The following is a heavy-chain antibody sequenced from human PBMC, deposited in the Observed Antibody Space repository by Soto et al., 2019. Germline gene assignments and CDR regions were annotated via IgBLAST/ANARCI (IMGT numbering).Heavy chain of an antibody. CDR3: ARDKTRFDY. CDR1: GFTFSGFA. CDR2: IWYDGSNK. Sequence: QVLLVESGGGVVQPGRSLRLSCAASGFTFSGFAMHWIRQAPGKGLEWVAVIWYDGSNKYYADSVKGRFTISRDNPSNTLYLHMSSLRAEDTAVYYCARDKTRFDYWGQGTLVTVST. V-gene: IGHV3-33*01. J-gene: IGHJ4*02.